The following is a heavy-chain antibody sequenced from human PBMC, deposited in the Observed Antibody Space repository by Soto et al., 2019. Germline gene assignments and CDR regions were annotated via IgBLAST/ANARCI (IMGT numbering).Heavy chain of an antibody. J-gene: IGHJ6*02. D-gene: IGHD1-1*01. CDR1: GYTFSAYG. Sequence: QVELVQSGAEVKRPGASVKVSCKASGYTFSAYGLSWVRQAPGQGPEWLGWISSYNGNARYSQKLQGRVTMTADTSTNTGYMELTGLTSDDTAVYFCARTGPKTYYYYSLDVWGLGTTVTVSS. CDR2: ISSYNGNA. V-gene: IGHV1-18*01. CDR3: ARTGPKTYYYYSLDV.